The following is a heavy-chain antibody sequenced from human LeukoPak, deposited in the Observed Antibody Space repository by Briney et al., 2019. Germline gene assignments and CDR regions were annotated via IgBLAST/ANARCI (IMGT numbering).Heavy chain of an antibody. D-gene: IGHD4-17*01. CDR2: IYPGDSDT. J-gene: IGHJ5*02. CDR3: SILRTTRGPVTVTPRYPGSPNWFDP. CDR1: GYSFTSYW. V-gene: IGHV5-51*01. Sequence: GESLKISCKGSGYSFTSYWIGWVRQMPGKGLEWMGIIYPGDSDTRYSPSFQGQVTISADKSISTAYLQWSSLKASDTAMYYCSILRTTRGPVTVTPRYPGSPNWFDPCGQGTLVT.